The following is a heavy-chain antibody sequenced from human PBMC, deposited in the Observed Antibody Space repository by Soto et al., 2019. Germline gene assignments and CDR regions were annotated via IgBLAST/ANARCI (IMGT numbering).Heavy chain of an antibody. CDR3: ARFSGTYLDS. CDR2: IYHIGTT. J-gene: IGHJ4*02. D-gene: IGHD1-26*01. Sequence: SETLSLTCAVSGGSINSGGFPWSWIRQPPGKGLEWIGYIYHIGTTYYNPSLKSRVTISVDRSKNEFSLKLYSATAADTAVYYCARFSGTYLDSWGQGMLVTVSS. CDR1: GGSINSGGFP. V-gene: IGHV4-30-2*01.